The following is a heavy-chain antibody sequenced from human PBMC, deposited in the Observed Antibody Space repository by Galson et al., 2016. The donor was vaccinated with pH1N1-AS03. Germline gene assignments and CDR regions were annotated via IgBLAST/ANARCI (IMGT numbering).Heavy chain of an antibody. Sequence: LSLTCAVTGYSISSGYYWGWVRQAPGKGLEWVAVISYDGTNKYYADSVKVRFTISRDNSKNTLYLQMNSLRVEDTAVYYCVADFDYWGQGTLVTVSS. V-gene: IGHV3-30*01. CDR2: ISYDGTNK. CDR1: GYSISSGY. CDR3: VADFDY. D-gene: IGHD6-13*01. J-gene: IGHJ4*02.